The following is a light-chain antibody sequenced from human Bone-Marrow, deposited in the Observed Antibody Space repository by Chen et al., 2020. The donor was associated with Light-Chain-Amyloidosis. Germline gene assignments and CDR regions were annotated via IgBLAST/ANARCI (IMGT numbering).Light chain of an antibody. V-gene: IGLV1-47*01. CDR3: AAWDGSLSGYV. CDR1: SSNIGIKY. Sequence: QSVLTQPPSASGTPGQRATFSCSGASSNIGIKYVYWYQPFPGAAPNLLIHRSNQRPSGVPDRFSASKSGTSAFLAISGLRSEDESDYYCAAWDGSLSGYVFGTGTKVIVL. J-gene: IGLJ1*01. CDR2: RSN.